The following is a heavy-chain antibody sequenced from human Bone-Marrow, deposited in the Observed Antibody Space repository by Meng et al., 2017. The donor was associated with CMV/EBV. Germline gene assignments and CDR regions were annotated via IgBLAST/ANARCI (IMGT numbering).Heavy chain of an antibody. V-gene: IGHV1-8*03. CDR3: ARVRVTATTQYKENWFDP. D-gene: IGHD1-1*01. J-gene: IGHJ5*02. Sequence: ASVKVSCKASGYTFTSYDINWVRQATGQGLEWMGWMNPNSGNTGYAQKFQGRVTITRNTSISTAYMELSSLRSEDTAVYYCARVRVTATTQYKENWFDPWGQGTLVTVSS. CDR1: GYTFTSYD. CDR2: MNPNSGNT.